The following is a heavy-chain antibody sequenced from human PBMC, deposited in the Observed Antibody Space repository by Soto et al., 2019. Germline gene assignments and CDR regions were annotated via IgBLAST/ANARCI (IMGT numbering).Heavy chain of an antibody. CDR3: ARPTSGVVFALYASLDY. V-gene: IGHV3-30-3*01. J-gene: IGHJ4*02. D-gene: IGHD2-21*01. Sequence: QVQLVESGGGVVQPGRSLRLSCGSSGFTFSSYPMHWVRQAPGKGLEWVAVISYDGSNKYYADSVKGRFTISRDNSKNTLDLQMHSLRAEDTAVYYCARPTSGVVFALYASLDYWGQATLVTVSS. CDR1: GFTFSSYP. CDR2: ISYDGSNK.